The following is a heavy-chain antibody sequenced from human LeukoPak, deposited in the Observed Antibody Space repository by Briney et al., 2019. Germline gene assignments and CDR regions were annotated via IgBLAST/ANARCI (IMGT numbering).Heavy chain of an antibody. CDR1: GFTFSRYA. Sequence: GGSLRLSCAASGFTFSRYAMSWVRQTPDKGLEGVSVISRSDGSTDYADSLRGRFTISRDDSGNTLFLQMNSLRAEDTDVYYCARQVSCDTTTCYAGMPPDYWGQGTLVRVSS. J-gene: IGHJ4*02. CDR3: ARQVSCDTTTCYAGMPPDY. CDR2: ISRSDGST. V-gene: IGHV3-23*01. D-gene: IGHD2-2*01.